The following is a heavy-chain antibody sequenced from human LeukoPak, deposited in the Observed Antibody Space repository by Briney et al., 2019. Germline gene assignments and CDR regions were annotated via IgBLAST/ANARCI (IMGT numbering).Heavy chain of an antibody. D-gene: IGHD2-2*02. J-gene: IGHJ6*02. V-gene: IGHV4-34*01. CDR1: GGSFSGYY. CDR3: ARGDIVVVPAAIRRYYYYGMDV. CDR2: INHSGST. Sequence: PSETLSLTCAVYGGSFSGYYWSWIRQPPEKGLEWIGEINHSGSTNYNPSLKSRVTISVDTSKNQFSLKLSSVTAADTAVYYCARGDIVVVPAAIRRYYYYGMDVWGQGTTVTVSS.